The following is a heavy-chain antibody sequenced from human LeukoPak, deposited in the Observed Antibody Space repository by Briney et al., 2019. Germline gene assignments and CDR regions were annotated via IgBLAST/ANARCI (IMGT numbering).Heavy chain of an antibody. CDR2: ISDSGGST. D-gene: IGHD6-13*01. CDR1: GSSLSRYA. CDR3: AKCRGSSWSDYFDY. Sequence: PGGSLRLSCAVSGSSLSRYAMSWVRKASGKGLEWVSAISDSGGSTYYADSVKGRFTISRDNSRNTLYLQMNTLRAEDTAVYYCAKCRGSSWSDYFDYWGQGTLVTVSS. V-gene: IGHV3-23*01. J-gene: IGHJ4*02.